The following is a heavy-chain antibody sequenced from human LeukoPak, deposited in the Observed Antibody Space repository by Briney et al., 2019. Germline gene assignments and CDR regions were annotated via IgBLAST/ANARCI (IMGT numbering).Heavy chain of an antibody. V-gene: IGHV3-30-3*01. CDR3: ASDAAQQQLSNLFYGMDV. CDR1: GFTFSYSA. CDR2: ISHDGNRK. D-gene: IGHD6-13*01. Sequence: PGKSLRLSCAVSGFTFSYSAMHWVLQAPGKGLEWVALISHDGNRKYYADSVKSRFTISRDNSKNTLYLQMNSLRAEDTAVYFCASDAAQQQLSNLFYGMDVWGQGTTVTVSS. J-gene: IGHJ6*02.